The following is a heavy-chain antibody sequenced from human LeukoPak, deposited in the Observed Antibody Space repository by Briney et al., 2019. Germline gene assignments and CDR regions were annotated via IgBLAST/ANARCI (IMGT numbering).Heavy chain of an antibody. V-gene: IGHV1-2*02. CDR2: INPNSGGT. Sequence: ASVKVSCKASGYTFTGYYMHWVRQAPGQGLEWMGWINPNSGGTNYAQKFQGRVTMTRDTSISTAYMELSRLRSDDTAVYYCARDVSGHSSSWYPDYWGQGTLVTVSS. CDR1: GYTFTGYY. J-gene: IGHJ4*02. D-gene: IGHD6-13*01. CDR3: ARDVSGHSSSWYPDY.